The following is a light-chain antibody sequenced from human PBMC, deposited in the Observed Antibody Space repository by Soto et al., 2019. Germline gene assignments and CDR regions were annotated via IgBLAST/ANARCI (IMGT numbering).Light chain of an antibody. Sequence: EIVLTQSPGTLSLSPGEEATLSCRASQSVDSNYLAWYQQKPGQTPRLIIYGASGRADGIPHRFSGSGFGTDFTLTISKVEPEDFAVYYCQQYGTHRSVTFGQGTRLDI. CDR1: QSVDSNY. J-gene: IGKJ5*01. CDR3: QQYGTHRSVT. CDR2: GAS. V-gene: IGKV3-20*01.